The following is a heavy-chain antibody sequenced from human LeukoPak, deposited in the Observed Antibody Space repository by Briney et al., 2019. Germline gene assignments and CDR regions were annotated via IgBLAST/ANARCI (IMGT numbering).Heavy chain of an antibody. CDR2: ISSSSSTI. D-gene: IGHD3-9*01. V-gene: IGHV3-48*01. J-gene: IGHJ4*02. CDR3: ARGRSYYDILTGYPPNDFDY. Sequence: GGSLRLSCAASGFTFSSYSMNWVRQAPGKGLEWVSYISSSSSTIYYADSVKGRFTISRDNAKNSLYLQMNSLKTEDTAVYYCARGRSYYDILTGYPPNDFDYWGQGTLVTVSS. CDR1: GFTFSSYS.